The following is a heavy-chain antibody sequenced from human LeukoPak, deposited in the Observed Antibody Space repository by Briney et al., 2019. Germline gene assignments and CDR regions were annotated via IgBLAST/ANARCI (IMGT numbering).Heavy chain of an antibody. D-gene: IGHD3-16*02. CDR3: ARDSEDYDYVWGSYRLYIDC. CDR1: GGSLSSCSSY. J-gene: IGHJ4*02. V-gene: IGHV4-61*01. Sequence: PSETLSLTCTLSGGSLSSCSSYWRWIRQPRAKGLEWIENIYYSASTNDTPSLKRGVAISAVTSKNQFSLELSSVTAADTAVYYWARDSEDYDYVWGSYRLYIDCWGQGTLVSV. CDR2: IYYSAST.